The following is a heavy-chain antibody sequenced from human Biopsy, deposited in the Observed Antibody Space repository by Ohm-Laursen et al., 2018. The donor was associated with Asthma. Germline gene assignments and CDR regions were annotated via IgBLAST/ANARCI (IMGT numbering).Heavy chain of an antibody. J-gene: IGHJ6*02. CDR3: ARGYSGSDRIVYYYSGLEV. Sequence: SVKVSCNASGGTFSRYAISWVRQAPGQGLEWMGGIIPIFGTSNYAQMFEGRVTITADESTSTAYMELSSLSSEDTAVYYCARGYSGSDRIVYYYSGLEVWGQGTTVTVSS. D-gene: IGHD5-12*01. CDR1: GGTFSRYA. V-gene: IGHV1-69*13. CDR2: IIPIFGTS.